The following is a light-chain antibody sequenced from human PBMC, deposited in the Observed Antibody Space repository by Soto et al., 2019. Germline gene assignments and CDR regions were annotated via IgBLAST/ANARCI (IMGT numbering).Light chain of an antibody. Sequence: EIVMTQSPATLSVSPGARATLSCRASQSVGSDWVWYRQKLGQAPRVLIYGASTRATGIPARFSGSGSGTEFTLTISSLQSEDFAVYYCQQYNNWPPITFGQGTRLEI. CDR1: QSVGSD. CDR2: GAS. CDR3: QQYNNWPPIT. V-gene: IGKV3-15*01. J-gene: IGKJ5*01.